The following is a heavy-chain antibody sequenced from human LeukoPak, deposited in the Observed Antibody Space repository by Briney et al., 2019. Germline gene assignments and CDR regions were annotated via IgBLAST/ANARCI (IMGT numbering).Heavy chain of an antibody. Sequence: GGSLRLSCAASGFTFSRHSINWVRQAPGKGLEWVSSISSSSSYIYYADSVKGRFTISRDNSKNTLYLQMNSLRAEDTAVYYCAKDRGGEGAFDIWGQGTMVTVSS. V-gene: IGHV3-21*01. CDR1: GFTFSRHS. CDR3: AKDRGGEGAFDI. J-gene: IGHJ3*02. CDR2: ISSSSSYI. D-gene: IGHD3-16*01.